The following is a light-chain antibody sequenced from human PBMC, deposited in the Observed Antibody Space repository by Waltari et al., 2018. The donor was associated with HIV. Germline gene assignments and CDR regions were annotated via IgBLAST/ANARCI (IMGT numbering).Light chain of an antibody. CDR2: KAS. CDR1: QRISSW. Sequence: DIKMTQSPSTLSAAVGDRVTITCRASQRISSWLAWYQQKPGKAPKLLIYKASSLESGVPSRFSNSGSGTEFTLTISSLQPDDFATYYCQQYNSYPYTFGQGTKLEIK. J-gene: IGKJ2*01. CDR3: QQYNSYPYT. V-gene: IGKV1-5*03.